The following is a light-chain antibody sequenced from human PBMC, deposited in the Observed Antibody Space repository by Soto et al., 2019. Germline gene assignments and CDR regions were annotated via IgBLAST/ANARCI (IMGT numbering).Light chain of an antibody. CDR1: QDISIY. Sequence: IELTQSPTSLAVSVGDRVTRTCRASQDISIYLAWYQQKPGKAPNLLIYAASSLQRGVPSRFSGSGSGTDFTLTIRSLQPDDFATYHCQQLSSYPVTFGQGTKVDIK. CDR2: AAS. J-gene: IGKJ1*01. V-gene: IGKV1-9*01. CDR3: QQLSSYPVT.